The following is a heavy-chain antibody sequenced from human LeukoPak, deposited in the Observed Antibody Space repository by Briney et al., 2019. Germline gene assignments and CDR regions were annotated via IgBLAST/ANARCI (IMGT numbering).Heavy chain of an antibody. CDR1: GGSISSYY. CDR2: IYYSGST. Sequence: SETLSLTCTVSGGSISSYYWSWIRQPPGKGLEWIGYIYYSGSTNYNPSLKSRVTISVDTSKNQFSPKLSSVTAADTAVYYCARDDGTTTGVDYWGQGTLVTVSS. CDR3: ARDDGTTTGVDY. J-gene: IGHJ4*02. D-gene: IGHD1-7*01. V-gene: IGHV4-59*01.